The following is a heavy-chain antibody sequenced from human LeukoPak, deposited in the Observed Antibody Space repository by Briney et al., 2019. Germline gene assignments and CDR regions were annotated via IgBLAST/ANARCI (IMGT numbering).Heavy chain of an antibody. J-gene: IGHJ4*02. CDR1: GLPFSSYE. CDR3: AREAY. CDR2: VKEDGSQK. Sequence: GGSLRLSCTASGLPFSSYEMNWVRQAPGKGLEWVASVKEDGSQKNYMDSVKGRFTISRDNAKKSLVLEMNSLRVEDTAVYYCAREAYWGPGILVTVSS. V-gene: IGHV3-7*01.